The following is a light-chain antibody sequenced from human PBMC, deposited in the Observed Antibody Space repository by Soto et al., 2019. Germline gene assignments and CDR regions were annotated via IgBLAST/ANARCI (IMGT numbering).Light chain of an antibody. Sequence: DIVLTQSPGTLSLSPGERATLSCRASQSVTSNYLAWYQQKPGQAPRLLMYGTSSRATGIPDRFSGSGSGTDFTLTISSLQPEDFATYYCQQSYSTPPGTFGQGTKVDIK. V-gene: IGKV3-20*01. CDR3: QQSYSTPPGT. CDR1: QSVTSNY. J-gene: IGKJ1*01. CDR2: GTS.